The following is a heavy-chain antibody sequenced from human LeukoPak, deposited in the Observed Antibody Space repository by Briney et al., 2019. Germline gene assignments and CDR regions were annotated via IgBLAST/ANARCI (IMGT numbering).Heavy chain of an antibody. D-gene: IGHD3-22*01. J-gene: IGHJ5*02. Sequence: NPSETLSLTCTVSGGSISSYYWNWIRQPAGKGLEWIGRIYTSGSTNYNPSLKSRVTMSVDTSKNQFSLKLSSVTAADTAVYYCARSDSSGYYCFDPWGQGTLVTVSS. CDR2: IYTSGST. CDR3: ARSDSSGYYCFDP. CDR1: GGSISSYY. V-gene: IGHV4-4*07.